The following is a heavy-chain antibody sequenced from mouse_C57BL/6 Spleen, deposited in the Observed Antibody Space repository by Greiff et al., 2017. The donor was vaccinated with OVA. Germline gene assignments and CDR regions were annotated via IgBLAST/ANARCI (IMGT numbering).Heavy chain of an antibody. V-gene: IGHV1-18*01. CDR1: GYTFTDYN. CDR3: ARHDGYRYYYAMDY. J-gene: IGHJ4*01. CDR2: INPNNGGT. Sequence: VQLQQSGPELVKPGASVKIPCKASGYTFTDYNMDWVKQSPGKSLEWIGDINPNNGGTIYNQKFKGKATLTVDKSSSTAYMELRSLTSEDTAVYYCARHDGYRYYYAMDYWGQGTSVTVSS. D-gene: IGHD2-3*01.